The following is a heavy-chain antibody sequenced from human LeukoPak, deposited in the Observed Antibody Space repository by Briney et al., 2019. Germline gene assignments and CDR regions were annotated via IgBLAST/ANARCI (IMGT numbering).Heavy chain of an antibody. V-gene: IGHV1-69*05. Sequence: SVKVSCKASGGTFSSYAISWVRQAPGQGLEWMGRIIPIFGTANYAQKFQGRATITTDESTSTASMELSSLRSKDTAVYYCARVQDTVTHVRGRTNNWFDPWGQGTLVTVSS. J-gene: IGHJ5*02. CDR1: GGTFSSYA. CDR2: IIPIFGTA. CDR3: ARVQDTVTHVRGRTNNWFDP. D-gene: IGHD4-17*01.